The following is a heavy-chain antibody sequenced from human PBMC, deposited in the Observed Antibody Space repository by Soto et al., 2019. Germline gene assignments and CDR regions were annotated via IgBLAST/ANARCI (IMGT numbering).Heavy chain of an antibody. V-gene: IGHV3-33*01. CDR1: GFTFSSYG. J-gene: IGHJ3*02. D-gene: IGHD6-13*01. Sequence: GGSLRLSCAASGFTFSSYGMHWVRQAPGKGLEWVAVIWYDGSNKYYADSVKGRFTISRDNSKSTLYLQMNSLRAEDTAVYYCARAFGSSWYPDAFDIWGQGTMVTVSS. CDR2: IWYDGSNK. CDR3: ARAFGSSWYPDAFDI.